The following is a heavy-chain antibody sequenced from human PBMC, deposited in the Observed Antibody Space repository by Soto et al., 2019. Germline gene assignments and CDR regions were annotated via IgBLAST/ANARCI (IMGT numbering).Heavy chain of an antibody. J-gene: IGHJ6*02. CDR2: TYHSGRT. V-gene: IGHV4-30-2*01. CDR1: GGSISSGGYS. Sequence: QLQLQESGSGLVKPSQTLSLTCAVSGGSISSGGYSWSWMRQPPGKGLEWIGYTYHSGRTYYNPSHKSRVTISVDRPKNQVSLKLSSVTAADTAVYYCARVPDVWGQGTTVTVSS. CDR3: ARVPDV.